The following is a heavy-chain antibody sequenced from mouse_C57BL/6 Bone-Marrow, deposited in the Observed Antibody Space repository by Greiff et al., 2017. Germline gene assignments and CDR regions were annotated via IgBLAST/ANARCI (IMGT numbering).Heavy chain of an antibody. J-gene: IGHJ1*03. CDR1: GYTFTRYG. CDR3: ARGGTVVAPYWYFDV. D-gene: IGHD1-1*01. V-gene: IGHV1-81*01. CDR2: IYPRSGNT. Sequence: VQLQQSGAELARPGASVKLSCKASGYTFTRYGISWVKQRTGQGLEWIGEIYPRSGNTYYKEQFKGKATLTADKSASTAYMELRSLTSEDSAVYFCARGGTVVAPYWYFDVWGTVTTVTVSS.